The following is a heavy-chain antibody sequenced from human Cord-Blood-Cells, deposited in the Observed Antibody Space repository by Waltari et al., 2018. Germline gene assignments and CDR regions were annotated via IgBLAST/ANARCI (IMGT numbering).Heavy chain of an antibody. D-gene: IGHD3-22*01. CDR2: IVVGSGNT. V-gene: IGHV1-58*01. J-gene: IGHJ4*02. Sequence: QMQLVQSGPEVKKPGTSVKVSCKASGFTFTSSAVQWVLQARGQRLEWIGWIVVGSGNTNYAQKFQERVTITRDMSTSTAYMELSSLRSEDTAVYYCAADGGAYDSSGYYFDYWGQGTLVTVSS. CDR3: AADGGAYDSSGYYFDY. CDR1: GFTFTSSA.